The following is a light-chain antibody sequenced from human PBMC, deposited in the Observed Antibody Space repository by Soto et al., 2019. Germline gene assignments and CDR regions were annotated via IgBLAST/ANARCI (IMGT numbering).Light chain of an antibody. CDR2: DAY. Sequence: EVVLTHSPFTLSLSPGEIATVAFMCSQSFRGLLAWYQQKPGQAPRLLIYDAYNRATGIPPRFSGSGSGTDFTLTISSLEPEDSAVYYCQQRHMWPITFGQGTRLEIK. V-gene: IGKV3-11*01. J-gene: IGKJ5*01. CDR3: QQRHMWPIT. CDR1: QSFRGL.